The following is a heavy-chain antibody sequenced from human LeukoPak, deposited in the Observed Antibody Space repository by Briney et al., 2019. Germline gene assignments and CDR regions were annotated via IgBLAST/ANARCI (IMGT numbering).Heavy chain of an antibody. J-gene: IGHJ1*01. D-gene: IGHD6-19*01. CDR2: MSGSADIT. V-gene: IGHV3-23*01. CDR1: GFTFSSYA. Sequence: GGSLRLSCAASGFTFSSYAMSWVRQAPGKGLEWVSSMSGSADITYYGDSVKGRFTISRDNSKNTLYLQMNSLRAEDTAVYYCARGGKKALAGTRSPQYFQHWGQGTLVTVSS. CDR3: ARGGKKALAGTRSPQYFQH.